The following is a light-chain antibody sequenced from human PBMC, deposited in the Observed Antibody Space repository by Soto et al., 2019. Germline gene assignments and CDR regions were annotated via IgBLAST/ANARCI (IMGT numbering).Light chain of an antibody. CDR2: DDS. J-gene: IGKJ1*01. CDR3: QQYHTWWT. V-gene: IGKV1-5*01. Sequence: DIPMTQSPSTLSASVGHRVTITCRASHSISRWLAWYQQQPGKAPRILIYDDSGLESGVPSRFSGSASGTESTLTISDLQHDDFATYYCQQYHTWWTFGQGTKVDIK. CDR1: HSISRW.